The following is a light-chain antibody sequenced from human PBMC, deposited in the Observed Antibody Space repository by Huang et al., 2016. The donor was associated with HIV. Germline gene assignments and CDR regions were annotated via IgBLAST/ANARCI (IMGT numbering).Light chain of an antibody. Sequence: ELVLTQSPGTLSSSPGGAAVISCRASQRLDKGFLAWYRQKPGQAPELLIFDASKRHSDIPDRFVGRGSGTDFSLTINGLDPEDFAFYFCHHYGATQWAFGRGTRVEMK. CDR2: DAS. CDR3: HHYGATQWA. J-gene: IGKJ1*01. V-gene: IGKV3-20*01. CDR1: QRLDKGF.